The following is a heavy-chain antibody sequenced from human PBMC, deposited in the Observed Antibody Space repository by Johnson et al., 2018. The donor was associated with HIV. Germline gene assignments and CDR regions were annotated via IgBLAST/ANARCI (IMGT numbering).Heavy chain of an antibody. J-gene: IGHJ3*02. CDR2: IYSGGST. CDR1: GFTVSSNY. V-gene: IGHV3-66*01. Sequence: MLLVESGGGLVQPGGSLRLSCAASGFTVSSNYMSWVRQAPGKGLEWVSVIYSGGSTYYADSVKGRFTISRDNSKNTLYLQMNSLRAEDTAVYYCARGGANYYDSSGYYGAFDIWGQGTMVTVSS. D-gene: IGHD3-22*01. CDR3: ARGGANYYDSSGYYGAFDI.